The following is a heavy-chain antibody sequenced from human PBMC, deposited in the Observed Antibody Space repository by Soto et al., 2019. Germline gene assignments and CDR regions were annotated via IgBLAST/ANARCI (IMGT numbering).Heavy chain of an antibody. CDR2: ISNSGGST. CDR1: GFTFSSSA. D-gene: IGHD2-21*02. V-gene: IGHV3-23*01. J-gene: IGHJ4*02. CDR3: AKGCGGDCYSGVQY. Sequence: EVQLLESGRGLVQPGGSLRLSCAASGFTFSSSAMSWVRQAPGKGLEWVSSISNSGGSTYYADSVKGRFTISRDNSKNTLDLQMNSLQAEDTAVYYCAKGCGGDCYSGVQYWGQGTLVTVSS.